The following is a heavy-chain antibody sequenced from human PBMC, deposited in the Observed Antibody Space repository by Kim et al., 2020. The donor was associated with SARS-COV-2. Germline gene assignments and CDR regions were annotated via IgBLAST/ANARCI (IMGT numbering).Heavy chain of an antibody. V-gene: IGHV4-31*03. CDR2: IYYSGST. J-gene: IGHJ3*02. CDR1: GGSISSGGYY. Sequence: SETLSLTCTVSGGSISSGGYYWSWLRQHPGKGLEWIGYIYYSGSTYYNPSLKSRVTISVETSKNQFSLQLRSVTAADTAVYYCGRASLTLLVVVGAFDIWGQGTMVTVSS. CDR3: GRASLTLLVVVGAFDI. D-gene: IGHD3-22*01.